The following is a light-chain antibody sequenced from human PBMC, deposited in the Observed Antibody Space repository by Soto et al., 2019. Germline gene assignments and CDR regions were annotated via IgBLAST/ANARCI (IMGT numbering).Light chain of an antibody. Sequence: DIQMTQSPSTLSASVGDRVTITCRASQSISVWWAWYQQKPGKVPKLLIYMASNLESGVPSRFSGSGSATAFTLTTTSLDPDDFATYYWQEYYVYPKRFGRGTKVEI. J-gene: IGKJ1*01. CDR1: QSISVW. V-gene: IGKV1-5*03. CDR2: MAS. CDR3: QEYYVYPKR.